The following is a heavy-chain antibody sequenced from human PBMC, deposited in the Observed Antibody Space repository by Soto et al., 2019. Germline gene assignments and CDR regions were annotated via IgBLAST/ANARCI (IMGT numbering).Heavy chain of an antibody. CDR1: GFSFSTYP. CDR3: ATSRGVYYIDV. CDR2: ISYDGSKK. Sequence: QVQLVESGGGVVQPGGSLRLSCAASGFSFSTYPMHWVRQAPGKGLEWVALISYDGSKKHYADSVKGRFTISRDNSNNTLYLHMSSRGPEDAALHYSATSRGVYYIDVWVTGPTVTVSS. D-gene: IGHD2-8*01. J-gene: IGHJ6*03. V-gene: IGHV3-30-3*01.